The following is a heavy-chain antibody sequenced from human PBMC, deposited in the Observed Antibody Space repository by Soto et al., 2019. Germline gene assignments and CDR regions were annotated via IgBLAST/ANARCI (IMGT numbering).Heavy chain of an antibody. J-gene: IGHJ1*01. CDR2: IYWDDDQ. CDR3: AHRQDSSSSGGLIDN. V-gene: IGHV2-5*02. CDR1: GFSLRTSEMG. Sequence: QITFKESGPTLVKPTQTLTLTCTFSGFSLRTSEMGVGWIRQPPGKALEWLALIYWDDDQRYSPSLKSTLIINTDTSKSQVVHTTTHNEPVDTATNYGAHRQDSSSSGGLIDNWGQGTMVIVTS. D-gene: IGHD3-22*01.